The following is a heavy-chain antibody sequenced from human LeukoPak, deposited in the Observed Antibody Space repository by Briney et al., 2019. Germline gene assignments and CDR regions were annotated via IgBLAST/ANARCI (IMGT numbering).Heavy chain of an antibody. CDR1: GGSISSYY. CDR3: ARRGDDFWSGYSGYFDY. Sequence: SETLSLTCTVSGGSISSYYWSWIRQPPRKGLEWIGYINYSGSTDYNPSLKSRVTISVDTSKNQFSLKLSSVTAADTAVYYCARRGDDFWSGYSGYFDYWGQGTLVTVSS. D-gene: IGHD3-3*01. CDR2: INYSGST. J-gene: IGHJ4*02. V-gene: IGHV4-59*01.